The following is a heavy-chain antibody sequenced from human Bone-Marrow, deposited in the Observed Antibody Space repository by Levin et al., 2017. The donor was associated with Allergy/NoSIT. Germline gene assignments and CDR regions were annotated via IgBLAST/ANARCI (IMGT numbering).Heavy chain of an antibody. V-gene: IGHV3-9*01. Sequence: LSLTCAASGFTFGDYAMHWVRQAPGKGLEWVSGISGSSGTIGYADSVKGRFTISRDNAKNSLYLQMNSLRAEDTALYFCAKDTRVWGDSSGYHDYWGQGTLVIVSS. D-gene: IGHD3-22*01. CDR1: GFTFGDYA. J-gene: IGHJ4*02. CDR3: AKDTRVWGDSSGYHDY. CDR2: ISGSSGTI.